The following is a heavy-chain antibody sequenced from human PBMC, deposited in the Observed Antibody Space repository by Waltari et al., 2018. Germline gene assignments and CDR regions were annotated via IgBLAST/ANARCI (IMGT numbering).Heavy chain of an antibody. CDR2: IWYDGSNK. J-gene: IGHJ4*02. CDR3: AKDVMSGSGSYYYDY. V-gene: IGHV3-30*18. Sequence: QVQLVESGGGVVQPGRSLRLSCAASGFTFSSYGMHWVRQAPGKGLEWVAVIWYDGSNKYYADSVKGRFTISRDNSKNTLYLQMNSLRAEDTAMYYCAKDVMSGSGSYYYDYWGQGTLVTVSS. D-gene: IGHD3-10*01. CDR1: GFTFSSYG.